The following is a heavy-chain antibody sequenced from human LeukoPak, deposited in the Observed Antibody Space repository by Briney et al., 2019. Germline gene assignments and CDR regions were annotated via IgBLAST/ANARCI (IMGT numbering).Heavy chain of an antibody. Sequence: PSETLSLTCAVYGGSFSGYYWSWIRQPPGKGLEWIGEINHSGSTNYNPSLKSRVTISVDTSKNQFSLKLSSVTAADTAVYYCARARSASRREYSQHWGQGTLVTVSS. CDR1: GGSFSGYY. CDR3: ARARSASRREYSQH. CDR2: INHSGST. J-gene: IGHJ1*01. V-gene: IGHV4-34*01.